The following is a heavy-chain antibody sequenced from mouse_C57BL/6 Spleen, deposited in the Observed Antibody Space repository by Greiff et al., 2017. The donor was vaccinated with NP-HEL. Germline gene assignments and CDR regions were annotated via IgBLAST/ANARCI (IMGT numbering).Heavy chain of an antibody. Sequence: SGPELVKPGASVKISCKASGYTFTDYYMNWVKQSHGKSLEWIGDINPNNGGTSYNQKFKGKATLTVDKSSSTAYMELRSLTSEDSAVYYCARWLSRMDYWGQGTSVTVSS. CDR2: INPNNGGT. D-gene: IGHD2-2*01. V-gene: IGHV1-26*01. CDR1: GYTFTDYY. J-gene: IGHJ4*01. CDR3: ARWLSRMDY.